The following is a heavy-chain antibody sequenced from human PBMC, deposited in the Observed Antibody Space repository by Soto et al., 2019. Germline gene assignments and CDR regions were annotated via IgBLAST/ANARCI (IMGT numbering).Heavy chain of an antibody. CDR1: GFTFTSSA. Sequence: GASVKVSCKASGFTFTSSAVQWVRQARGQRLEWIGWIVVGSGNTNYAQKFQGRVTITRDTSASTAYMELSSLRSEDTAVYYCARGLVVVTAIGLVNWGQGTLVTVSS. D-gene: IGHD2-21*02. V-gene: IGHV1-58*01. CDR3: ARGLVVVTAIGLVN. J-gene: IGHJ4*02. CDR2: IVVGSGNT.